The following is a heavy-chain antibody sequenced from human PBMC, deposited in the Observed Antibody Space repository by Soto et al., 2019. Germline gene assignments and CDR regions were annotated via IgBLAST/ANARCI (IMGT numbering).Heavy chain of an antibody. Sequence: ASVKVYCKASGYTFTSYDINWVRQATGQGLEWMGWMNPSSGNTGYAQKFQGRVTMTRNTSISTAYMELSSLRSEDTAVYYCARAHSSSWTLSPVYYYYGMDVWGQGTTVTVSS. CDR3: ARAHSSSWTLSPVYYYYGMDV. CDR2: MNPSSGNT. D-gene: IGHD6-13*01. J-gene: IGHJ6*02. V-gene: IGHV1-8*01. CDR1: GYTFTSYD.